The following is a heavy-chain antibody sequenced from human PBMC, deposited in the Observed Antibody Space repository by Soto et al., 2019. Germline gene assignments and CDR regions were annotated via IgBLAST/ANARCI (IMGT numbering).Heavy chain of an antibody. V-gene: IGHV4-39*01. CDR1: GDSINNRSYY. CDR2: IYYSGST. Sequence: PSEPLSLPGTVTGDSINNRSYYWGWIRQPPGKGLEWIGSIYYSGSTYNNPSLKSRVSMSVDTSKNQFSLKLRSVTAADTALYYCARQRTSVVTQAYFDSWGQGSLVTVAS. CDR3: ARQRTSVVTQAYFDS. J-gene: IGHJ4*02. D-gene: IGHD2-21*02.